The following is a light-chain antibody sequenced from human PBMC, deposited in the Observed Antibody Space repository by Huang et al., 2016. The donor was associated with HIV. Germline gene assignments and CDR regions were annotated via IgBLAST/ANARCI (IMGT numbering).Light chain of an antibody. CDR1: QRVSSNF. V-gene: IGKV3-20*01. CDR2: GAS. J-gene: IGKJ1*01. CDR3: QQYGSSPAT. Sequence: EIVLTQSPGTLSLSPGERATLSCRASQRVSSNFVAWYQQTPGQAPRLLMFGASSRATGVPDRFSGSGSGTDFTLTISRLEPEDFAVYYCQQYGSSPATFGQGTKVEIK.